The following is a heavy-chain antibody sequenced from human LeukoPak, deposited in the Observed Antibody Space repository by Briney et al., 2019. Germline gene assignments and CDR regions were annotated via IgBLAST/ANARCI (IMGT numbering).Heavy chain of an antibody. Sequence: ASVKVSCKASGYTFTSYDINWVRQATGQGLEWMGWMNPNSGNTGYAQKFQGRVTMTRNTSVSTAYMELSSLRSEDTAVYYCARAPAAGTDFFDYWGQGTLVTVSS. CDR2: MNPNSGNT. V-gene: IGHV1-8*01. J-gene: IGHJ4*02. D-gene: IGHD6-13*01. CDR1: GYTFTSYD. CDR3: ARAPAAGTDFFDY.